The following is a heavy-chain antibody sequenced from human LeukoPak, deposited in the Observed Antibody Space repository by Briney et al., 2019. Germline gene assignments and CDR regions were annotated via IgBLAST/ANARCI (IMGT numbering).Heavy chain of an antibody. V-gene: IGHV3-48*01. CDR3: ARYISGSHYRGVY. CDR2: ISSSSSTI. J-gene: IGHJ4*02. D-gene: IGHD1-26*01. CDR1: GFTFSSDA. Sequence: PGGSLRLSCAASGFTFSSDAMSWVRQAPGKGLEWLSYISSSSSTILYADSVKGRFTISRDNAKNSLYLQMNSLRAEDTAVYYCARYISGSHYRGVYWGQGTLVTVSS.